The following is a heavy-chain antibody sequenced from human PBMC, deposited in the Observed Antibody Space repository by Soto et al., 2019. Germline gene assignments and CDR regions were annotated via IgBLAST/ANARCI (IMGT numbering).Heavy chain of an antibody. CDR3: XXXXAXXPDAFDI. CDR2: IYYSGST. J-gene: IGHJ3*02. Sequence: QVQLQESGPGLVKPSETLSLTCTVSGGSISSYYWSWXRQPXGKXLEWIGYIYYSGSTNYNPSLKSRVTISVDTSKXXXSXXXXSXXXXXXXXXXXXXXXAXXPDAFDIWGQGTMVTVSS. CDR1: GGSISSYY. V-gene: IGHV4-59*01.